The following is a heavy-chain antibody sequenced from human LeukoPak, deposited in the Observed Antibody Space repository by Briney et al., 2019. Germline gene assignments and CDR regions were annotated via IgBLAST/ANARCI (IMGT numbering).Heavy chain of an antibody. CDR2: IIPIFGTA. V-gene: IGHV1-69*13. Sequence: ASVKVSCKASGGTFSSYAISWVRQAPGQGLELMGGIIPIFGTANYAQKFQGRVTITADESTSTAYMELSSLRSEDTAVYYCAREPRDGYNSASGVKLYYFDYWGQGTLVTVSS. D-gene: IGHD5-24*01. CDR1: GGTFSSYA. CDR3: AREPRDGYNSASGVKLYYFDY. J-gene: IGHJ4*02.